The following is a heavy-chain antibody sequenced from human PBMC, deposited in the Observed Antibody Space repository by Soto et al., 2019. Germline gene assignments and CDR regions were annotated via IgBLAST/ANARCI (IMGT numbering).Heavy chain of an antibody. CDR2: ISYDGSNQ. D-gene: IGHD3-16*02. Sequence: QVQLVESGGGVVQPGRSLRLSCAASGFTFSSYGMHWVRQAPGKGLEWVAIISYDGSNQYYADSVKGRFTISRDNYKNTLFLQMNSLRPEDTAVYYCAKALGELSPESYDHWGQGILVTVSS. V-gene: IGHV3-30*18. CDR3: AKALGELSPESYDH. J-gene: IGHJ4*02. CDR1: GFTFSSYG.